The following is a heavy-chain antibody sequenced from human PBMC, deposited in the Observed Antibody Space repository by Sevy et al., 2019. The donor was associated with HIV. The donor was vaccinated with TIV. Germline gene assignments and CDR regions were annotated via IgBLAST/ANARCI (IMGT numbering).Heavy chain of an antibody. CDR3: TTDRGRTSTMYFDL. V-gene: IGHV3-15*01. CDR1: GFTFSRAW. D-gene: IGHD1-26*01. Sequence: GGSLRLSCAASGFTFSRAWMSWVRQAPGKGLEWVGRITSNSNGVTIDYAAHVKGRFSISRDDSENTVYLEKKSLNTEDTATYDGTTDRGRTSTMYFDLWGRGTLVTVSS. CDR2: ITSNSNGVTI. J-gene: IGHJ2*01.